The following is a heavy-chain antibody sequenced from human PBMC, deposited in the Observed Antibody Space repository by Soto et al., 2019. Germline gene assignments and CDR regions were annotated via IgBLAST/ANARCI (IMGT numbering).Heavy chain of an antibody. CDR3: ARSLRFLEWPLV. CDR2: ISYSGST. V-gene: IGHV4-59*01. J-gene: IGHJ4*02. D-gene: IGHD3-3*01. Sequence: SETLSLTCTISGGSISSYHWSWIRQPPGKGLEWIGYISYSGSTNYNPSLKSRVTLSVDTSKSQFSLKLTSVTAADTAVYYCARSLRFLEWPLVWGQGTLVTVSS. CDR1: GGSISSYH.